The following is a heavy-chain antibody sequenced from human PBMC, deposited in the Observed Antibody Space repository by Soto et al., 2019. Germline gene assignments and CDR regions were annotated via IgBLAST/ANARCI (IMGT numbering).Heavy chain of an antibody. V-gene: IGHV1-69*13. J-gene: IGHJ4*02. D-gene: IGHD2-15*01. CDR3: ASGDPRWSFDY. CDR1: GGTFSSYA. Sequence: ASVKVSCKASGGTFSSYAISWVRQAPGQGLEWMGGIIPIFGTANYAQKFQGRVTITADESTSTAYMELSSLRSEDTAVYYCASGDPRWSFDYWGQGTLVTVSS. CDR2: IIPIFGTA.